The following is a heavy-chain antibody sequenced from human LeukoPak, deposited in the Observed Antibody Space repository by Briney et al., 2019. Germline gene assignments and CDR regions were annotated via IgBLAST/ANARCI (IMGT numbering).Heavy chain of an antibody. Sequence: SETLSLTCAVYGGSFSGYYWSWIRQPPGKGLEWIGEINHSGSANYNPTLKSRVTMSVDTSKNQFSLKLSSVTAADTDVYYCARSIAVAANWFDPWGQGTLVTVSS. J-gene: IGHJ5*02. CDR2: INHSGSA. CDR1: GGSFSGYY. D-gene: IGHD6-19*01. CDR3: ARSIAVAANWFDP. V-gene: IGHV4-34*01.